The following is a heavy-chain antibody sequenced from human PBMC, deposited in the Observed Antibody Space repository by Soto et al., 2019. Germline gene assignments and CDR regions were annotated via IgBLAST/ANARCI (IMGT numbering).Heavy chain of an antibody. CDR1: GFTFSSYA. V-gene: IGHV3-23*01. Sequence: GGSLRLSCAATGFTFSSYAMSWVRQAPGKGLEWVSGIGGSGDRTYYADSVKGRFTISRDNSKNTLYLQMNSLTAEDTALYYCAKEKIRTLVVGSHYYYYGLDVWGLGTTVTVSS. J-gene: IGHJ6*02. CDR3: AKEKIRTLVVGSHYYYYGLDV. CDR2: IGGSGDRT. D-gene: IGHD2-15*01.